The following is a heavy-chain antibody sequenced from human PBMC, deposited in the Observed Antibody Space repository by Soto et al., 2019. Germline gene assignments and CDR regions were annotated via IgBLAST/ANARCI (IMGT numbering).Heavy chain of an antibody. Sequence: QITLKESGPTLVKPTQTLTLTCTFSGFSRSNSGVGVGWIRQPPGKALEWLALIYWDDDKRYSPSLKSRLTISKDTSKSPVVLTMTTMDPVDTATYYCAHRGIQRYFDYWGQGTLVTVSS. CDR1: GFSRSNSGVG. V-gene: IGHV2-5*02. J-gene: IGHJ4*02. CDR3: AHRGIQRYFDY. CDR2: IYWDDDK. D-gene: IGHD5-18*01.